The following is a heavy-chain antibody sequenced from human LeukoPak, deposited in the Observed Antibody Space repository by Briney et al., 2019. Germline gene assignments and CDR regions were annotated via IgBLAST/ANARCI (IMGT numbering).Heavy chain of an antibody. J-gene: IGHJ5*02. V-gene: IGHV4-59*08. CDR2: IFYRGNT. CDR1: PGSISSFY. Sequence: SETLSLTCTGSPGSISSFYWGWIRQPPGKGLEWIGYIFYRGNTHYNPSLRSRVSMSVDTSKDQISLQLNSVTAADTAVYYCARLPGTGDYGWFDPWGQGTLVIVSS. D-gene: IGHD4-17*01. CDR3: ARLPGTGDYGWFDP.